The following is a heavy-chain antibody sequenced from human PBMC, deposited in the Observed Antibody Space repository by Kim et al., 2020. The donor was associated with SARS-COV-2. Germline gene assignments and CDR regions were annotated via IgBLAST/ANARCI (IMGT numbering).Heavy chain of an antibody. J-gene: IGHJ6*02. CDR3: ARGRARIPYDYKGLYGMDV. V-gene: IGHV3-74*01. CDR1: GFTFSSYW. Sequence: GGSLRLSCAASGFTFSSYWMHWVRQAPGKGLVWVSRINSDGSSTSYADSVKGRFTISRDNAKNTLYLQMNSLRAEDTAVYYCARGRARIPYDYKGLYGMDVWGQGTTVTVSS. CDR2: INSDGSST. D-gene: IGHD4-4*01.